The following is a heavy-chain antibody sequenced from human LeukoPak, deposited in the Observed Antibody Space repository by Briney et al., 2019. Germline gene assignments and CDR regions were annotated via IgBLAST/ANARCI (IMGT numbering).Heavy chain of an antibody. Sequence: GGSLRLSCAASGFTFSSYAMHWVRQAPGKGLEWVAVISYDGGNKYYADSVKGRFTISRDNSKNTLYLQMNSLRAEDTAVYYCARAGGDYYDSSGLVDYWGQGTLVTVSS. CDR3: ARAGGDYYDSSGLVDY. D-gene: IGHD3-22*01. V-gene: IGHV3-30-3*01. CDR1: GFTFSSYA. CDR2: ISYDGGNK. J-gene: IGHJ4*02.